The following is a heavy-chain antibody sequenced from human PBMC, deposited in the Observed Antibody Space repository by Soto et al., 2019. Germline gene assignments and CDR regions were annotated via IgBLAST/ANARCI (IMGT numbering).Heavy chain of an antibody. CDR3: ARETGENWTYEAH. J-gene: IGHJ1*01. CDR1: GASIRDFS. Sequence: ETLSLTCRVSGASIRDFSWSWIRQPAGKGLEWIGRITINGNTQKNPSFKSRVTMSIDTSRNHFSLNLQSATAADTALYYCARETGENWTYEAHWGPGTLVTVSS. D-gene: IGHD1-7*01. CDR2: ITINGNT. V-gene: IGHV4-4*07.